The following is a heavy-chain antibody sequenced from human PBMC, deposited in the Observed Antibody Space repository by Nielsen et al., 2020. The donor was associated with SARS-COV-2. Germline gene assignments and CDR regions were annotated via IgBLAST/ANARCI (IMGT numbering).Heavy chain of an antibody. D-gene: IGHD3-3*01. Sequence: SVKVSCKASGDTFSNFAISWVRQAPGQGLEWMGGIIPIFGTAKYAQKFQGRLTITADESTSTAFMELTSLRFEDTAVYYCAGGEDMSIFGVATHELYYWGQGTLVTVSS. CDR3: AGGEDMSIFGVATHELYY. CDR1: GDTFSNFA. V-gene: IGHV1-69*13. J-gene: IGHJ4*02. CDR2: IIPIFGTA.